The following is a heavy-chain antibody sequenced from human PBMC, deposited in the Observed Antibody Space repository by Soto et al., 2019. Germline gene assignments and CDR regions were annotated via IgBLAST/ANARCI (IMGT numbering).Heavy chain of an antibody. CDR3: AKQGIEVAGTDYFDY. Sequence: QVQLVESGGGVVQSGKSLRLSCAATGFIFRSYGVHWVRQAPGKGLEWVALISNDGNNAYYADAVNGRFTISRDNAKNTVSLEMNSLRAEDTAVYYCAKQGIEVAGTDYFDYWGQGALVTVAS. D-gene: IGHD6-19*01. V-gene: IGHV3-30*18. CDR1: GFIFRSYG. CDR2: ISNDGNNA. J-gene: IGHJ4*02.